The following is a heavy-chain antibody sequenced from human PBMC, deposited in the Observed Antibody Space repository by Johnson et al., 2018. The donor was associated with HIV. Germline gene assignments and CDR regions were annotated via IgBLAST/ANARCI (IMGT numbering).Heavy chain of an antibody. CDR2: IYSGGNT. D-gene: IGHD1-1*01. V-gene: IGHV3-66*01. J-gene: IGHJ3*02. Sequence: VQLVESGGGVVQPGGSLRLSCAASGFAVSKNYLTWVRQAPGKGLEWVSIIYSGGNTYYADSVKGRFTISRDNSKNSLFLQMNSLRVEDTAMYYCARDGTETGPDDAFDIWGQGTMVTVSS. CDR1: GFAVSKNY. CDR3: ARDGTETGPDDAFDI.